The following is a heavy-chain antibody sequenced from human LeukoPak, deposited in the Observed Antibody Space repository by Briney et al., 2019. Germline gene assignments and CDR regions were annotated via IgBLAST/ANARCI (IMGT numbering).Heavy chain of an antibody. CDR2: INHSGST. Sequence: SETLSLTCAVYGGSFSGYYWSWIRQPPGKGLEWIGEINHSGSTNYNPSLKSRVTTSVDTSKNQFSLKLSSVTAADTAVYYCARPQSGNSFDYWGQGTLVTVSS. CDR1: GGSFSGYY. J-gene: IGHJ4*02. V-gene: IGHV4-34*01. D-gene: IGHD4-23*01. CDR3: ARPQSGNSFDY.